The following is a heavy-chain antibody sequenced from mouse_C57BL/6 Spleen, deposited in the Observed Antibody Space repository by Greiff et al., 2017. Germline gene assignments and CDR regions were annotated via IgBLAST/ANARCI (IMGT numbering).Heavy chain of an antibody. D-gene: IGHD1-1*01. CDR2: IDPSDSYT. Sequence: QVQLQQPGAELVKPGASVKLSCKASGYTFTSYWMQWVKQRPGQGLEWIGEIDPSDSYTNYNQKFKGKATLTVDTSSSTAYMQLSSLTSEDSAVYDGSRRGSSYGAMDYWGQGTSVTVSS. CDR3: SRRGSSYGAMDY. V-gene: IGHV1-50*01. CDR1: GYTFTSYW. J-gene: IGHJ4*01.